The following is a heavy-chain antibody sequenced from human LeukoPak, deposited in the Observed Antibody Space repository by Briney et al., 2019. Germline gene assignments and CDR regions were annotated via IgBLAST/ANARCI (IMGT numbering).Heavy chain of an antibody. CDR2: IYTSGST. D-gene: IGHD1-14*01. Sequence: SETLSLTCTVSGGSISSYYWSWIRQPPGKGLEWIGYIYTSGSTNYNPSLKSRVTISVDTSKNQFSLRLTSVTAADTAVYYCARDSEGWASAYYYYYMDVWGKGTTVTVSS. CDR3: ARDSEGWASAYYYYYMDV. J-gene: IGHJ6*03. V-gene: IGHV4-4*09. CDR1: GGSISSYY.